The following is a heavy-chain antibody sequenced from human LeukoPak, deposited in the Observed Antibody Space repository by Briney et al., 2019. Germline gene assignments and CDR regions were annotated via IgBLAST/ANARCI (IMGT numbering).Heavy chain of an antibody. CDR1: GFTFSSYG. D-gene: IGHD6-13*01. V-gene: IGHV3-30*18. Sequence: PGGSLRLSCAASGFTFSSYGMHWVRQAPGKGLEWVAVISYDGSNKYYADSVEGRFTISRDNSKNTLYLQMNSLRAEDTAVYYCAKGYSSSWYSGDFDYWGQGTLVTVSS. CDR2: ISYDGSNK. CDR3: AKGYSSSWYSGDFDY. J-gene: IGHJ4*02.